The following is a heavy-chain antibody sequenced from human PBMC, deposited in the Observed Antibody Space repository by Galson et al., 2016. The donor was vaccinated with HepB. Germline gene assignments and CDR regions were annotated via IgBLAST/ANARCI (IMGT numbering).Heavy chain of an antibody. CDR3: ARDAGIAAGIAFDI. D-gene: IGHD6-13*01. Sequence: SETLSLTCTVSGGSISTYYWSWIRQPPGKGLEWIGYIYYSGSTNYNPSLKSRVTISVDTSKNQFSLKLSSVTAADTAVYYCARDAGIAAGIAFDIWGQGTMVTVSS. CDR2: IYYSGST. J-gene: IGHJ3*02. CDR1: GGSISTYY. V-gene: IGHV4-59*01.